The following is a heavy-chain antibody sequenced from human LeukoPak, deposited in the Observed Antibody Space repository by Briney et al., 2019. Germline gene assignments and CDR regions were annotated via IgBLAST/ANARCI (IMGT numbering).Heavy chain of an antibody. D-gene: IGHD1-26*01. CDR3: ARESWIWIVGATPRGAFDI. CDR1: GGSISSGGYY. Sequence: PSQALSLTCTVSGGSISSGGYYWSWIRQPPGKGLEWIGDIYHSGSTYYNPSLKRRVTISVDRSKNQFSLKLSSVAAADTAVYYCARESWIWIVGATPRGAFDIWGQGTMVTVSS. V-gene: IGHV4-30-2*01. J-gene: IGHJ3*02. CDR2: IYHSGST.